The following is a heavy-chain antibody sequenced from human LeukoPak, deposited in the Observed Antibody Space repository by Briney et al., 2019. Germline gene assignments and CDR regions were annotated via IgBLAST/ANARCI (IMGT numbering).Heavy chain of an antibody. CDR1: GGSISGRY. D-gene: IGHD6-19*01. CDR2: WRYDGSP. Sequence: SETLSLTCAVTGGSISGRYWSWIRQPPGKGLEWIADWRYDGSPNYTPSLESRATISLDTSKNQFSLRLTSVTAADTAVYYCVVTQKWLAFDYWGQGILVTVSS. V-gene: IGHV4-59*08. CDR3: VVTQKWLAFDY. J-gene: IGHJ4*02.